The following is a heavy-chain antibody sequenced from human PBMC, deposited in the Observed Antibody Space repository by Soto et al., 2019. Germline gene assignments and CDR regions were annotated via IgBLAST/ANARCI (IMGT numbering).Heavy chain of an antibody. CDR3: ARARYCGGDCYSLDY. V-gene: IGHV1-3*01. J-gene: IGHJ4*02. CDR1: GYTFTSYA. Sequence: ASVKVSCKASGYTFTSYAMHWVRQAPGQRLEWMGWINAGNGNTKYSQKFQGRVTITRDTSASTAYMELSSLRSEDTAVYYCARARYCGGDCYSLDYWGQGTLVTVSS. CDR2: INAGNGNT. D-gene: IGHD2-21*02.